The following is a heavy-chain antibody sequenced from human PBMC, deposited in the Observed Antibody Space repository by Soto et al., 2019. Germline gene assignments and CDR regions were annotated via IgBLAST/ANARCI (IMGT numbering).Heavy chain of an antibody. J-gene: IGHJ4*02. CDR2: IIPIFGTA. D-gene: IGHD3-22*01. CDR1: GGTFSSYA. V-gene: IGHV1-69*13. Sequence: SVKVSCKASGGTFSSYAISWVRQAPGQGLEWMGGIIPIFGTANYAQKFQGRVTITADESTSIAYMELSSLRSEDTAVYYCAVSSITMIVVAYWGQGTLVTVSS. CDR3: AVSSITMIVVAY.